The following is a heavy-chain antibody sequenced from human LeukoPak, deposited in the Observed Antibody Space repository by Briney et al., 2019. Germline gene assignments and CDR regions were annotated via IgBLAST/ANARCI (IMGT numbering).Heavy chain of an antibody. CDR3: ARYSSSSGGMDV. J-gene: IGHJ6*02. Sequence: SETLSLTCAVYGGSFSGYYWSWIRQPPGRGLEWIGEINLSGSTNYNPSLKSRVTISVDTSKNQFSLKLSSVTAADTAVYYCARYSSSSGGMDVWGQGTTVTVSS. CDR2: INLSGST. D-gene: IGHD6-6*01. V-gene: IGHV4-34*01. CDR1: GGSFSGYY.